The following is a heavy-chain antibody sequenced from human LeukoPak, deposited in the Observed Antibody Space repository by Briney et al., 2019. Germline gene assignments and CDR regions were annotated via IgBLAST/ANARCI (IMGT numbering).Heavy chain of an antibody. CDR2: IYPGDSDT. D-gene: IGHD5-18*01. V-gene: IGHV5-51*01. CDR1: GYSFTSYW. CDR3: ARGVDTATNDY. J-gene: IGHJ4*02. Sequence: GESLKISCKGSGYSFTSYWIGWVRQMPGKGLEVMGMIYPGDSDTRYSPSFKGQVTISADKSLSTAYLQWSSLKASDTAMYYCARGVDTATNDYWGQGTLVTVSS.